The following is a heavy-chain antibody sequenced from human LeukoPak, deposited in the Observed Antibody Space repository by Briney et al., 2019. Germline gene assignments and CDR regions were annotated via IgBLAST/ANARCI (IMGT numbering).Heavy chain of an antibody. V-gene: IGHV4-39*07. CDR2: IYYSGST. CDR3: ARSSPGIAAAGGVY. CDR1: GGSISSSSYY. J-gene: IGHJ4*02. Sequence: PSETLSLTCTVSGGSISSSSYYWGWIRQPPGKGLEWIGSIYYSGSTYYNPSLKSRVTISVDTSKNQFSLKLSSVTAADTAVYYCARSSPGIAAAGGVYWGQGTLVTVSS. D-gene: IGHD6-13*01.